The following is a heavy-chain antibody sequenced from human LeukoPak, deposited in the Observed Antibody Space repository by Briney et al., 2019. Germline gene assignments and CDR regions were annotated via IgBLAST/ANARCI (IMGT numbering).Heavy chain of an antibody. D-gene: IGHD1-1*01. CDR1: GYTFTDYY. CDR2: VSPNNGDT. J-gene: IGHJ6*03. CDR3: ARDRESLETGNFDYYYYMDV. V-gene: IGHV1-2*02. Sequence: GASVNVSCKASGYTFTDYYIHWVRQAPGQGVEWTGWVSPNNGDTNYAQKFQGRVTMTRDTTINTAYMELSRLRSDDTAVYYCARDRESLETGNFDYYYYMDVWGKGTTVTVSS.